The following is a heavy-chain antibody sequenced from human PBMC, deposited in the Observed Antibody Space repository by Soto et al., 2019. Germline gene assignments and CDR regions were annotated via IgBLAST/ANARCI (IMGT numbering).Heavy chain of an antibody. V-gene: IGHV3-21*01. J-gene: IGHJ4*02. CDR1: GFTFSSYS. CDR2: ISSSNTYI. D-gene: IGHD3-9*01. Sequence: GGSLRLSCAASGFTFSSYSMNWVRQAPGKGLEWVSSISSSNTYISYADSVKGRFTISRDNPKNSLYLQMNSLRAEDTAVYYCARDDYDIVTGYYYYFDYWGQGTLVTVSS. CDR3: ARDDYDIVTGYYYYFDY.